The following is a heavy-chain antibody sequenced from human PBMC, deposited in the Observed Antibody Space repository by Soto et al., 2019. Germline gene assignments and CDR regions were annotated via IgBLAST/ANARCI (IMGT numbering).Heavy chain of an antibody. D-gene: IGHD3-22*01. CDR1: GCSMSSDY. CDR3: ARLTSSGYYAY. J-gene: IGHJ4*02. V-gene: IGHV4-59*08. CDR2: IYYSGST. Sequence: SETLSLTCTVSGCSMSSDYWSWIRQPPGKGLELIGYIYYSGSTNYNPSLKSRVTISVDTSKNQFSLKLSSVTAADTAVYYCARLTSSGYYAYWGQGTLVT.